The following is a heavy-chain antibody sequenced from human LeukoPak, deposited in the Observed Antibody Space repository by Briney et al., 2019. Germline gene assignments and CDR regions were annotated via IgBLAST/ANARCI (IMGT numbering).Heavy chain of an antibody. J-gene: IGHJ4*02. CDR2: IYYSGST. CDR1: GGSLSSYY. D-gene: IGHD3-16*01. Sequence: SETLSLTCTVSGGSLSSYYWSWIRQPPGKGLEWIGYIYYSGSTNYNPSLKSRVTISVDTSKNQFSLKLSSVTAADTAVYYCARDRGSYNGSPVDYWGQGTLVTVSS. V-gene: IGHV4-59*01. CDR3: ARDRGSYNGSPVDY.